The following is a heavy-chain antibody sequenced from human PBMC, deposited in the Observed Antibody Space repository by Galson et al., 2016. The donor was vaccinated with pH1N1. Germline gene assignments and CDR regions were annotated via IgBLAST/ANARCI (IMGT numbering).Heavy chain of an antibody. J-gene: IGHJ4*02. D-gene: IGHD1-26*01. CDR2: IRPGGGST. V-gene: IGHV1-46*01. CDR3: TRELGRRREY. CDR1: GYTFTNNH. Sequence: SVKVSCKASGYTFTNNHIHWVRPAPGQGLEWMGIIRPGGGSTQYAQNFQDRVTLTTDTSPSTVYMDLSSLKSADTALYCCTRELGRRREYWGQGTLVTVSS.